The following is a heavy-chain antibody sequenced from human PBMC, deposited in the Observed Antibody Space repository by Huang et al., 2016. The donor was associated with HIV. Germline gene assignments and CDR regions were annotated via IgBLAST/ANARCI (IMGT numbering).Heavy chain of an antibody. CDR2: IKRDGSSS. Sequence: EVQLVESGGGLVQPGGSLRLSCAASGFTFSSYWMHWVRQAPGTGVVWGSRIKRDGSSSGYADAGKGRFTISRDNDKNTLYRQMNRLRAEDTAVYYCVRDPRIQSWLNYFDYWGQGTLVSVSS. D-gene: IGHD3-22*01. CDR1: GFTFSSYW. J-gene: IGHJ4*02. CDR3: VRDPRIQSWLNYFDY. V-gene: IGHV3-74*01.